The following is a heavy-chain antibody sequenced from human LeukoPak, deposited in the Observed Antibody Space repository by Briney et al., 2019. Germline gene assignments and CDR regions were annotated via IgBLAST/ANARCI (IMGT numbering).Heavy chain of an antibody. CDR2: IYYSGST. J-gene: IGHJ4*02. CDR1: GGSISSYY. D-gene: IGHD5-12*01. Sequence: SETLSLTCTVSGGSISSYYWGWIRQPPGKGLEWIGYIYYSGSTNYNPSLKNRVTISVDTSKNQFSLKLTSVTAADTAVYYCARGYYYQNYYFDYWGQGTLVTVSS. V-gene: IGHV4-59*01. CDR3: ARGYYYQNYYFDY.